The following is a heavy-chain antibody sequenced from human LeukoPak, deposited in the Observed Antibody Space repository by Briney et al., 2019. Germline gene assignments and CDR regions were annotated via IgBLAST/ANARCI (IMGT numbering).Heavy chain of an antibody. CDR1: GFTFSSYW. CDR2: IKGDGSEK. D-gene: IGHD6-13*01. Sequence: GGSLRLSCAASGFTFSSYWMTWVRQAPGKGPEWVANIKGDGSEKYYVDSVKGRFTISRDSAKNSLFLQMNSLRAEDTAVYYCASERPSSSWYDYWGQGTLVTVSS. V-gene: IGHV3-7*01. CDR3: ASERPSSSWYDY. J-gene: IGHJ4*02.